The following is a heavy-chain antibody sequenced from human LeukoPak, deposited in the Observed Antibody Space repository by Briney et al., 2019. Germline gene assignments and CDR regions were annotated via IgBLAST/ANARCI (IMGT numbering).Heavy chain of an antibody. J-gene: IGHJ4*02. CDR3: AKSLPGIAVAASIGY. CDR2: ISGSGGST. Sequence: GGSLRLSCAASGLTFSSYAMRWVRHAPGEGLEWGSAISGSGGSTYYADSVKGRFIISRDNSNNTLYLQMNSIRAEDTAVYYCAKSLPGIAVAASIGYWGQGTLVTVSS. D-gene: IGHD6-19*01. CDR1: GLTFSSYA. V-gene: IGHV3-23*01.